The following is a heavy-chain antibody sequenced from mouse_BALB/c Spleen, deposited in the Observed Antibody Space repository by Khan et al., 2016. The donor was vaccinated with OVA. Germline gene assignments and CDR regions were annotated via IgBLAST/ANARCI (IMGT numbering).Heavy chain of an antibody. D-gene: IGHD2-12*01. J-gene: IGHJ3*01. Sequence: QLKQSGTVLATPVASVKMSCKASGYSSTSYLIHWVKQRPGQGPEWIVDIYPGNGANTYNQKFKDKAKLTAGTSANTAYMELSSLTNGDTAVYYCARGGYSALAYWGQGTLVTVSA. CDR1: GYSSTSYL. CDR2: IYPGNGAN. V-gene: IGHV1-5*01. CDR3: ARGGYSALAY.